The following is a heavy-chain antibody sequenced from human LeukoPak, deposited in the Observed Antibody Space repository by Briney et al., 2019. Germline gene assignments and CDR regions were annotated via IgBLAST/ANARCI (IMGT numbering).Heavy chain of an antibody. CDR3: ARGGNPLYGLDC. V-gene: IGHV1-46*01. CDR1: GYTFTSYY. Sequence: ASVKVSCKASGYTFTSYYMHWVRQAPGQGLEWKGIINPSGGSTNYVQKFQGRVAMTRDTSTSTVYMELSSLRSEDTAVYYCARGGNPLYGLDCWGQGTLVTVSS. CDR2: INPSGGST. J-gene: IGHJ4*02. D-gene: IGHD1-14*01.